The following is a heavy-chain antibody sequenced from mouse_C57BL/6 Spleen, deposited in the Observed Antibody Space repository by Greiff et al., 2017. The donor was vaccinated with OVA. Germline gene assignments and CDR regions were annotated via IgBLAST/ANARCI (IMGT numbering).Heavy chain of an antibody. V-gene: IGHV14-3*01. CDR1: GFTITNTH. J-gene: IGHJ4*01. CDR3: ARRLPDYYAMAD. CDR2: FHPANGNT. Sequence: VQLQQSVAELVRPGASVKLSCTASGFTITNTHMHWVKQRPEQGLEWIGSFHPANGNTKYAPKFKGKATITADTSSNTVYLQLSRLTSEDTAIYYCARRLPDYYAMADWGQGTSVTVAA. D-gene: IGHD3-2*02.